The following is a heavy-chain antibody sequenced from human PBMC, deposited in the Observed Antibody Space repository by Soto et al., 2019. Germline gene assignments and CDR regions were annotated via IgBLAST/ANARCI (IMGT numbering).Heavy chain of an antibody. V-gene: IGHV3-74*01. CDR1: GFNFSNHW. CDR2: IKTDGSYT. Sequence: EVQLVESGGGLVQPGGSLRLSCAASGFNFSNHWMHWVRQAPGKGLVWVSRIKTDGSYTNYADSVKGRFTISRDNAKNTLYLQMNSLRADDTAVYYCVRSPYSGSVDYWGQGTLVTVSS. D-gene: IGHD5-12*01. CDR3: VRSPYSGSVDY. J-gene: IGHJ4*02.